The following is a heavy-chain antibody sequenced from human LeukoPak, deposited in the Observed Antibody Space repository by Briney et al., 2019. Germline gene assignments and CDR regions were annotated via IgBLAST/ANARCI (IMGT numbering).Heavy chain of an antibody. Sequence: GGSLRLSCAASSFPVSSNYISWVRQAPGKGLEWLSVMYSNRTTHYADSVKGRLTVSRHNSKNTLYLQMNSLRHEDTALYYCARMVWAAMANWGQGTRVTVSS. CDR2: MYSNRTT. CDR3: ARMVWAAMAN. CDR1: SFPVSSNY. J-gene: IGHJ4*02. D-gene: IGHD5-18*01. V-gene: IGHV3-53*04.